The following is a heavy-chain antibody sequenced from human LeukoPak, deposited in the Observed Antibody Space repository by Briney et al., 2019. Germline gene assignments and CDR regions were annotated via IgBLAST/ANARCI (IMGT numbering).Heavy chain of an antibody. CDR3: ARSPLIPAAGWFDP. Sequence: SETLSLTCTVSGGSISSGSYYWSWIRQPAGKGLEWIGRIYTSGSTNYDPSLKSRVTISVDTSENQFSLKLSSVTAADTAVYYCARSPLIPAAGWFDPWGQGTLVTVSS. CDR1: GGSISSGSYY. CDR2: IYTSGST. V-gene: IGHV4-61*02. J-gene: IGHJ5*02. D-gene: IGHD2-2*01.